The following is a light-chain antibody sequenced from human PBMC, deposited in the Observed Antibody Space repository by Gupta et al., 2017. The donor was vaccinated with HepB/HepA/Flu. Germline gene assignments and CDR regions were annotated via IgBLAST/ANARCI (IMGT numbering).Light chain of an antibody. CDR2: AAS. CDR3: QQYHNWPPLT. CDR1: QTIKSN. J-gene: IGKJ4*01. V-gene: IGKV3-15*01. Sequence: EIVMTQSPVTLSVSPGERATLSCRASQTIKSNLAWYQQRPGQAPRLLIYAASTRATGIPARFSGSGSGKDFTLTINGRQSEDFAAYYCQQYHNWPPLTFGGGTKVEMK.